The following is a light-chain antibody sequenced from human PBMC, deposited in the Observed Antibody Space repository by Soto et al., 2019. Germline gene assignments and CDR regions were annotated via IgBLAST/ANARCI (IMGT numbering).Light chain of an antibody. CDR1: SSDVGGYNY. Sequence: QSALTQPPSASGSPGQSVTISCTGTSSDVGGYNYVSWYQQHPGKAPKLMIYGVSKRPSGVPDRFSGSKSGNTASLTVSGLQAEDEADYYCSSYAGSNIVLGGGTKLTVL. CDR3: SSYAGSNIV. CDR2: GVS. V-gene: IGLV2-8*01. J-gene: IGLJ2*01.